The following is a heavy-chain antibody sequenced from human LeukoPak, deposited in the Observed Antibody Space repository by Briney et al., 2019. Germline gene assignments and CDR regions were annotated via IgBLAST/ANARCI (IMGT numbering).Heavy chain of an antibody. CDR3: ARASGPYLLGGGSGAFDI. D-gene: IGHD2-15*01. V-gene: IGHV1-69*05. CDR2: IIPIFDTA. J-gene: IGHJ3*02. Sequence: ASVKVSCKASGGTFSSYAISWVRQAPGQGLEWMGGIIPIFDTANYAQKFQGRVTFTTDESTSTAYMELRSLRSEDTDVYYCARASGPYLLGGGSGAFDIWGQGTMVTVSS. CDR1: GGTFSSYA.